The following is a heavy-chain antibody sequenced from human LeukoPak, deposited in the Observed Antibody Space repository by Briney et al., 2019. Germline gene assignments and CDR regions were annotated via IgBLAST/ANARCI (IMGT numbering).Heavy chain of an antibody. Sequence: SETLSLTCTVSGGSISSYYWSWIRQPPGKGLEWIGYIYYSGSTNYNPSLKSRVTISVDTSKNQFSLKLSSVTAADTAVYYCARRVHSSSWSSYFDYWGQETLVTVSS. D-gene: IGHD6-13*01. V-gene: IGHV4-59*08. CDR2: IYYSGST. CDR1: GGSISSYY. J-gene: IGHJ4*02. CDR3: ARRVHSSSWSSYFDY.